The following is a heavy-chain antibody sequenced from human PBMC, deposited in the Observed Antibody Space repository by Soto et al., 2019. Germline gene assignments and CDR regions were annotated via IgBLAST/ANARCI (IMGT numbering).Heavy chain of an antibody. CDR1: GFSFSSCV. CDR3: AKGLLNGRWYVAD. Sequence: EVHLLESGGGLVQPGESLRLSCETSGFSFSSCVMTWVRQAPGKGLEWVSEITKSGDTDYADYVKGRFTISRDNSRNAVYQQMNCLRAEDTAVYYCAKGLLNGRWYVADWGQGTLVTVSS. V-gene: IGHV3-23*01. CDR2: ITKSGDT. J-gene: IGHJ4*02. D-gene: IGHD6-13*01.